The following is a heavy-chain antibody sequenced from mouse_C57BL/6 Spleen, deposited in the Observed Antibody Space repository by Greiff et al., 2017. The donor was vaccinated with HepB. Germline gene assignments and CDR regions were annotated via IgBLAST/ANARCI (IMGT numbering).Heavy chain of an antibody. J-gene: IGHJ4*01. CDR3: ARKHGYYAMDY. CDR1: GYTFTDYN. CDR2: INPNNGGT. V-gene: IGHV1-18*01. Sequence: EVQLQQSGPELVKPGASVKIPCKASGYTFTDYNMDWVKQSHGKSLEWIGDINPNNGGTNYNQKFKGKATLTVDKSSSTAYMELRSLTSEDTAVYYCARKHGYYAMDYWGQGTSVTVSS.